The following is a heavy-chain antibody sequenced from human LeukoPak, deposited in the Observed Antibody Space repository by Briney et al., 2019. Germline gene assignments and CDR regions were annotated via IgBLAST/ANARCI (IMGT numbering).Heavy chain of an antibody. Sequence: GGSLRLSCAASGFTFSSYSMNWVHQAPGKGLEWVSYISSSSSTIYYADSVKGRFTISRDNAKNSLYLQMNSLRAEDTAVYYCARLSAGTMIVVGGDAFDIWGQGTMVTVSS. D-gene: IGHD3-22*01. V-gene: IGHV3-48*01. CDR2: ISSSSSTI. CDR1: GFTFSSYS. CDR3: ARLSAGTMIVVGGDAFDI. J-gene: IGHJ3*02.